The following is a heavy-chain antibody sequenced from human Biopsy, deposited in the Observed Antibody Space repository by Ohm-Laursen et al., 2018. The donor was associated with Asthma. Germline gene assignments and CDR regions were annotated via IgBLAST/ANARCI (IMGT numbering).Heavy chain of an antibody. J-gene: IGHJ3*02. V-gene: IGHV3-30*03. CDR2: VSSDGHNK. CDR1: GFTFSSYG. CDR3: ARQSGQEYGDSIPFDT. D-gene: IGHD3-22*01. Sequence: SLRLSCAASGFTFSSYGMHWVRQGPGKGLEWVALVSSDGHNKYYEDSVKGRFTISRDNSRNRLYLQINSLTVEDSAVYFCARQSGQEYGDSIPFDTWGQGTKVAVSS.